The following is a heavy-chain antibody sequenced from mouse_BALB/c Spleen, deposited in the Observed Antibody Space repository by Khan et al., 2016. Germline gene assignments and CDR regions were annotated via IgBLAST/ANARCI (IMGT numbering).Heavy chain of an antibody. CDR3: ARSAYDGYDYAMDY. CDR2: ISFSGST. J-gene: IGHJ4*01. CDR1: GYSITSDYA. V-gene: IGHV3-2*02. Sequence: EVQLQESGPGLVKPSQSLSLTCTVTGYSITSDYAWNWIRQFPGNKLEWMGYISFSGSTSYNPSLKSRISITRDTTKNQFFLQLNSVTTEDTATYYCARSAYDGYDYAMDYWGQGTSVTVSS. D-gene: IGHD1-2*01.